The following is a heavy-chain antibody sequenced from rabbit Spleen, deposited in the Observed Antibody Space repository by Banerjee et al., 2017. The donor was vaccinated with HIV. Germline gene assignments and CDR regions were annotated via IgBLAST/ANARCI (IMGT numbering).Heavy chain of an antibody. CDR2: INIVTGKS. J-gene: IGHJ6*01. Sequence: EQLEESGGGLVKPEGSLTLTCKASGVSFSDKDVMCWVRQAPGKGLEWIACINIVTGKSVYASWAKGRFVMSRTSSTTVTLQMTSLTVADTATYFCARDTGSSFSSYGMGLWGPGTLVTVS. CDR3: ARDTGSSFSSYGMGL. D-gene: IGHD8-1*01. V-gene: IGHV1S45*01. CDR1: GVSFSDKDV.